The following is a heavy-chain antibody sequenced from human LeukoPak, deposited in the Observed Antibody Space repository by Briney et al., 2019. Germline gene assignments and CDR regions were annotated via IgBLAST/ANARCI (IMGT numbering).Heavy chain of an antibody. CDR1: GGSISDYY. CDR3: ARGDFCSKSNCYLRPMDV. CDR2: IYYSGST. V-gene: IGHV4-59*01. J-gene: IGHJ6*03. Sequence: SETLSLTCTVSGGSISDYYWNWIRQPPGKGLEWIGYIYYSGSTTYNPSLKSRVTMSVDTAKNQFSLIVRSVTAADTAVYYCARGDFCSKSNCYLRPMDVWGKGTTVSASS. D-gene: IGHD3-3*01.